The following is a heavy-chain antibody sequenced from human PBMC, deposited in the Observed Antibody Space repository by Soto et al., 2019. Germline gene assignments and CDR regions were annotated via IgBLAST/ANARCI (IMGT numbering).Heavy chain of an antibody. Sequence: QVQLVQSGAEVKKPGSSVKVSCKASGGTFSSYIISWVRQAPGQGLEWMGRIIPILGIANYAQRFQGRVTITADKSPSSAYTELSSMRSEVTAVYYCARRYGSGSYAVEYWGQGTLVTVYS. CDR3: ARRYGSGSYAVEY. CDR2: IIPILGIA. V-gene: IGHV1-69*02. J-gene: IGHJ4*02. D-gene: IGHD3-10*01. CDR1: GGTFSSYI.